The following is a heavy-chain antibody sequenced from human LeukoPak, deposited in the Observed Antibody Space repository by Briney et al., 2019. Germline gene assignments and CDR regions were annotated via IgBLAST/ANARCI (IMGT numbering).Heavy chain of an antibody. CDR2: INHSGST. J-gene: IGHJ5*02. D-gene: IGHD3-10*01. CDR3: ARSIMVRGVKKRWFDP. Sequence: PSETLSLTCAVYGGSFSGYYWSWIRQPPGKGLEWIGEINHSGSTNYNPSLKSRVTISVDTSKNQFSLKLSSVTAADTAVYYCARSIMVRGVKKRWFDPWGQGTLVTVSS. V-gene: IGHV4-34*01. CDR1: GGSFSGYY.